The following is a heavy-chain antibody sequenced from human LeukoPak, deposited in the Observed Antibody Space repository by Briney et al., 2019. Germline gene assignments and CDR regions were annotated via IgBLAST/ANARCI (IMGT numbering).Heavy chain of an antibody. V-gene: IGHV1-46*03. CDR2: INPSGGST. J-gene: IGHJ3*02. CDR1: GYTFTSYY. CDR3: ARDLYYDFWSGYFDAFDI. D-gene: IGHD3-3*01. Sequence: ASVKVSCKASGYTFTSYYMHWVLQAPGQGLEWMGIINPSGGSTSYAQKFQGRVTMTRDTSTSTVYMELSSLRSEDTAVYYCARDLYYDFWSGYFDAFDIWGQGTMVTVSS.